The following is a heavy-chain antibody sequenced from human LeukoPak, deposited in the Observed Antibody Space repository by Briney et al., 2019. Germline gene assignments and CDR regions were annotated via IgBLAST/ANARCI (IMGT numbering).Heavy chain of an antibody. Sequence: GGSLRLSCAASGFTFTIYWMNWARQAPGKGLEWVASINHNGNVNYYVDSVKGRFTISRDNAKNSLYLQMSNLRAEDTAVYFCARGGGLDVWGQGATVTVSS. CDR2: INHNGNVN. CDR1: GFTFTIYW. CDR3: ARGGGLDV. D-gene: IGHD3-16*01. V-gene: IGHV3-7*03. J-gene: IGHJ6*02.